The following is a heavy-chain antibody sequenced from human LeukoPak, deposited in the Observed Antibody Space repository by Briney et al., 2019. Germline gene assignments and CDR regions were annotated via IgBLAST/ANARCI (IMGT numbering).Heavy chain of an antibody. CDR2: IYYSGRT. J-gene: IGHJ1*01. Sequence: SETLSLTCSVSADSVSRSDSYWDWIRQPPGKGLEWIGTIYYSGRTYYSPSLKSRVTLSVDTSSNQFSLNLRSATAADTAVYYCARRRYYDGSGYLEWGQGTLLSVSS. CDR1: ADSVSRSDSY. D-gene: IGHD3-22*01. V-gene: IGHV4-39*01. CDR3: ARRRYYDGSGYLE.